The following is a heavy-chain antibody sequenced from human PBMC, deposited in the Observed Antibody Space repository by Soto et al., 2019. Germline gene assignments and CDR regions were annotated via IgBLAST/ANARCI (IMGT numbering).Heavy chain of an antibody. CDR3: ARDHDFWTYSLHYHGMDV. J-gene: IGHJ6*02. D-gene: IGHD3-3*01. V-gene: IGHV3-48*02. CDR1: GFIFSDYT. Sequence: GGSLRLSCAASGFIFSDYTMNWVRQAPGKGLEWLAHIGSSSSPIYYADSVKGRFTISRDDARNSLFLQMNSQRDEDTAVYYCARDHDFWTYSLHYHGMDVWGQGTTVTVSS. CDR2: IGSSSSPI.